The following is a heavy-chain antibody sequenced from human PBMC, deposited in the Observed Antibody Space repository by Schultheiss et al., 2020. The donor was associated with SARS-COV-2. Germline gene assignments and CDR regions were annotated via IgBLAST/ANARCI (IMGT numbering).Heavy chain of an antibody. V-gene: IGHV3-30*04. CDR3: ARDQYYYDSSGPRYYYYGMDV. CDR1: GFTFSSYA. J-gene: IGHJ6*02. Sequence: GGSLRLSCAASGFTFSSYAMHWVRQAPGKGLEWVAVISYDGSNKYYADSVKGRFTISRDNSKNTLYLQMNSLRAEDTAVYYCARDQYYYDSSGPRYYYYGMDVWGQGTTVIVSS. D-gene: IGHD3-22*01. CDR2: ISYDGSNK.